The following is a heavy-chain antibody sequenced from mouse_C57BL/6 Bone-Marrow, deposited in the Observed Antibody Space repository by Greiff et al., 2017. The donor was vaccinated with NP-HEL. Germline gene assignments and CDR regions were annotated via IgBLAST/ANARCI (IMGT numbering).Heavy chain of an antibody. D-gene: IGHD1-1*01. CDR2: INPYNGGT. Sequence: VQLQQSGPVLVKPGASVKMSCKASGYTFTDYYMNWVKQSHGKSLEWIGVINPYNGGTSYNQKFKGKATLTVDKSSSTAYMELNSLISEDSAVYYCARYYGSLDYWGQGTTLTVSS. V-gene: IGHV1-19*01. CDR3: ARYYGSLDY. J-gene: IGHJ2*01. CDR1: GYTFTDYY.